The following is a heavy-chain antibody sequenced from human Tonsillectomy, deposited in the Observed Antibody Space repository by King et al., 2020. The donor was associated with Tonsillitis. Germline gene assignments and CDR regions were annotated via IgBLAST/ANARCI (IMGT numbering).Heavy chain of an antibody. Sequence: VQLQESGPGLVKPSETLSLTCTVSGGSINNYYWSWIRQPPGKGLEWIGYIYYSGSTNSNPSLKSRVTISVDTSKNQFSLKLSSVTAADTAVYYCARRRAIVGASPRDAFDIWGQGTMVTVSS. CDR3: ARRRAIVGASPRDAFDI. V-gene: IGHV4-59*08. CDR1: GGSINNYY. J-gene: IGHJ3*02. D-gene: IGHD1-26*01. CDR2: IYYSGST.